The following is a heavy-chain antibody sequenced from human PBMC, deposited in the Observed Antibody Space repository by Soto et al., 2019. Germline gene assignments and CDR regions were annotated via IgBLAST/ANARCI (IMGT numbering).Heavy chain of an antibody. J-gene: IGHJ4*02. CDR2: IYYSGNT. CDR1: GGSISSSDYY. Sequence: TLSLTCTVSGGSISSSDYYWSWIRQHPGKGLEWIGYIYYSGNTYYNPSLKSRLTISVDTSKNQFSLKLNSVTAADTAVYYCARGLSAATVVTCYFDSWGQGTLVTVSS. CDR3: ARGLSAATVVTCYFDS. D-gene: IGHD4-17*01. V-gene: IGHV4-31*03.